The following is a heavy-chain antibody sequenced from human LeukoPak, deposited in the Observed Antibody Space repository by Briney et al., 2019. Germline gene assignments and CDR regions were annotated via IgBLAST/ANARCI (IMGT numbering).Heavy chain of an antibody. V-gene: IGHV3-48*03. D-gene: IGHD2-15*01. CDR3: ASYIVVSLDV. CDR2: ISSSGSTI. J-gene: IGHJ6*04. CDR1: GFTFSSYE. Sequence: GALRLSCAASGFTFSSYEMNWVRQAPGKGLEWVSYISSSGSTIYYADSVKGRFTISRDNAKNSLYLQMNSLRAEDTAVYFCASYIVVSLDVWGKGTTVTISS.